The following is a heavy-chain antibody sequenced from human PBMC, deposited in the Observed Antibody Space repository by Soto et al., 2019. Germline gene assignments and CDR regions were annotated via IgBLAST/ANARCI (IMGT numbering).Heavy chain of an antibody. CDR2: INAGDWNT. CDR3: AIDPNDSSAYYHHYYYRMDD. J-gene: IGHJ6*02. D-gene: IGHD3-22*01. CDR1: GYTFTRSG. V-gene: IGHV1-3*01. Sequence: APATVASTGGGYTFTRSGTHLLRQKNCKRLEWTGWINAGDWNTKYSEKCQGRVTITRDTSASTAYLELSSLRSEDTAVYYCAIDPNDSSAYYHHYYYRMDDWGQGTTVPVSS.